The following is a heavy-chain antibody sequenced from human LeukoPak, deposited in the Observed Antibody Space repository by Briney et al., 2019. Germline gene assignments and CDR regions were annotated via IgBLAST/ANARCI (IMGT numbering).Heavy chain of an antibody. CDR3: ARVAGIAVAGTGY. Sequence: ASVKVSCKASGYTFTSYYMHWVRQAPGQGLEWMGIINPSGGTTNYAQKFQGRVTMTRDTSISTAYMELSRLRSDDTAVYYCARVAGIAVAGTGYWGQGTLVTVSS. J-gene: IGHJ4*02. CDR2: INPSGGTT. D-gene: IGHD6-19*01. V-gene: IGHV1-46*01. CDR1: GYTFTSYY.